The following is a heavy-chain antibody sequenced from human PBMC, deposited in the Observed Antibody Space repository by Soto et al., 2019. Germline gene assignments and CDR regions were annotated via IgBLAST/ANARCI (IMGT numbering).Heavy chain of an antibody. CDR3: ALGRGRSNLHN. Sequence: QITLKESGPTLVKPTQTLTLTCTFSGFSLSTSGVGVGWIRQPPGKALEWLALIYWDDDKRYSPSLKSRLTITKDTSKNQVVLTMTNIDPVDTATYYCALGRGRSNLHNWGQGTLVTVSS. CDR2: IYWDDDK. V-gene: IGHV2-5*02. J-gene: IGHJ4*02. D-gene: IGHD3-16*01. CDR1: GFSLSTSGVG.